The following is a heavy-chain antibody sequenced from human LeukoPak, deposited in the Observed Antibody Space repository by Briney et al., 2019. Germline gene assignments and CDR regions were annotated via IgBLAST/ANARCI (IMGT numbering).Heavy chain of an antibody. D-gene: IGHD3-9*01. CDR2: IYFSGSA. CDR3: ARHVRMKLRSFDWLPAWFDP. V-gene: IGHV4-39*01. Sequence: SETLSLTCTVSGGSVSSSSYYWGWIRQPPGKGLEGTGTIYFSGSAYYNPSLKSRVTISVDTSKNQFSLRLGSVTAADTAVYYCARHVRMKLRSFDWLPAWFDPWGQGTQVTVSS. J-gene: IGHJ5*02. CDR1: GGSVSSSSYY.